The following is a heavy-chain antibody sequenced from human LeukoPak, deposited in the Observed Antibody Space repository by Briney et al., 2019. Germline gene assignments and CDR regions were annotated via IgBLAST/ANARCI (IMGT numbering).Heavy chain of an antibody. CDR1: GFTFRTYG. CDR3: ARRIVATINNWLLQRGRTGDWFDP. J-gene: IGHJ5*02. D-gene: IGHD5-12*01. Sequence: PGGSLRLSCVASGFTFRTYGMHWVRQAPGKGLEWVAVISNDGTKKRSIDSVKGRFTISRDDSKNTLYLQMNSLRAEDTAVYYCARRIVATINNWLLQRGRTGDWFDPWGQGTLVTVSS. V-gene: IGHV3-30*03. CDR2: ISNDGTKK.